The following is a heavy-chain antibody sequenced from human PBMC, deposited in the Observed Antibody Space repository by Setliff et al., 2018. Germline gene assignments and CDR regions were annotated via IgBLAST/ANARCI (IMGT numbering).Heavy chain of an antibody. Sequence: GGSLRLSCAASGFTFSDHYMNWIRQAPGKGLEWISYISRGGNTIYYADSVKGRFTISRDNAKNSLYLQMNSLRAEDTAVYYCARGSSSYDYWGQGTLVTVSS. CDR2: ISRGGNTI. J-gene: IGHJ4*02. D-gene: IGHD6-6*01. CDR3: ARGSSSYDY. CDR1: GFTFSDHY. V-gene: IGHV3-11*04.